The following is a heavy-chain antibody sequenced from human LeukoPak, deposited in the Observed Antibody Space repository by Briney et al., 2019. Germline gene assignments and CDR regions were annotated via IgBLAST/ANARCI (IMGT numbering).Heavy chain of an antibody. V-gene: IGHV1-46*01. CDR3: AIIPNFGMGV. Sequence: GASVKVSCKASGYTFTSYYIHWVRQAPGQGLEWMGMINPSGGTTIYAPKFQGRVNMTRDTYASTVYMEVSSLRSEDTAMFYCAIIPNFGMGVWGKGTTVTVSS. CDR2: INPSGGTT. CDR1: GYTFTSYY. J-gene: IGHJ6*04.